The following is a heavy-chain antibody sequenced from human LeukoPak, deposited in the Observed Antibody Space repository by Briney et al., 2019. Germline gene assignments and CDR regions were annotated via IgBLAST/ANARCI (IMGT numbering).Heavy chain of an antibody. D-gene: IGHD2-15*01. CDR3: ARGALDAATPFDS. Sequence: GGSLRLSCAASGFTFSSYSMNWVRQAPGKGLEWVSSISSSSSHIYYADSLKGRFTISRDNAKKSVYLQMNSLRAEDTAVYYCARGALDAATPFDSWGQGTLVTVSS. CDR2: ISSSSSHI. J-gene: IGHJ5*01. CDR1: GFTFSSYS. V-gene: IGHV3-21*01.